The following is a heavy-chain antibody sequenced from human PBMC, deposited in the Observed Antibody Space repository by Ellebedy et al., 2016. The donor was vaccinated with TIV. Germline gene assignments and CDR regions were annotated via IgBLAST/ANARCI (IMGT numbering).Heavy chain of an antibody. V-gene: IGHV3-30*18. D-gene: IGHD3-3*01. J-gene: IGHJ4*02. CDR1: GFIFSSYA. Sequence: GESLKISXAASGFIFSSYAMHWVRQAPGKGLEWVAVISYDATREYPAEFVKGRFTISRDNSKNTLYLQMNSLRAEDTAVYYCAKETYITIFGVVTPSGWGQGTLVTVSS. CDR2: ISYDATRE. CDR3: AKETYITIFGVVTPSG.